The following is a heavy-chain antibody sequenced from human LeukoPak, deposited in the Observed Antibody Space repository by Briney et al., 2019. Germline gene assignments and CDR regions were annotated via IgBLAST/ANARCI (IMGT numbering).Heavy chain of an antibody. Sequence: SETLSLTCTVSGYSISSGYYWGWIRQPPGKGLEWIGSIYHSGSTYYNPSLKSRVTISVDTSKNQFSLKLSSVTAADTAVYYCARGAGSSSWYQWGQGTLVTVSS. CDR1: GYSISSGYY. CDR3: ARGAGSSSWYQ. J-gene: IGHJ4*02. V-gene: IGHV4-38-2*02. D-gene: IGHD6-13*01. CDR2: IYHSGST.